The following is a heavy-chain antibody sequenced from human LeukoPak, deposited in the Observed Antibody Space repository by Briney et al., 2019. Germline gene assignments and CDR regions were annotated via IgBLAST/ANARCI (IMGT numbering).Heavy chain of an antibody. V-gene: IGHV4-39*01. D-gene: IGHD1-26*01. Sequence: SETLSLTCTVSGGSISSGSYHSGWIRQPPGKGLEWIGNVYYTGSTYYNPSLKSRVTITSKNQFSLKLISVTAADTAVYYCARGSYISTTWYYIDYRGQGTLVTVSS. J-gene: IGHJ4*02. CDR3: ARGSYISTTWYYIDY. CDR2: VYYTGST. CDR1: GGSISSGSYH.